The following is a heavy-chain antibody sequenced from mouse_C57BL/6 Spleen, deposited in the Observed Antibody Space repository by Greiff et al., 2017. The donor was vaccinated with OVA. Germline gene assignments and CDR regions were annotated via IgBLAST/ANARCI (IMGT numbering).Heavy chain of an antibody. CDR2: ISYDGSN. Sequence: EVKLMESGPGLVKPSQSLSLTCSVTGYSITSGYYWNWIRQFPGNKLEWMGYISYDGSNNYNPSLKNRISITRDTSKNQFFLKLNSVTTEDTATYYCARERDLLWYLAYWGQGILVTVSA. CDR1: GYSITSGYY. CDR3: ARERDLLWYLAY. D-gene: IGHD2-1*01. V-gene: IGHV3-6*01. J-gene: IGHJ3*01.